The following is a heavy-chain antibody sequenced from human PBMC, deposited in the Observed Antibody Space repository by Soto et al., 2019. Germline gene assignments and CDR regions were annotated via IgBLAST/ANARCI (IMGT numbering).Heavy chain of an antibody. Sequence: PGGSLRLSCAASGFTVSSTYLTWVRQAPGKGLEWVAILYTGTDTVYADSVKGRFTTPRDSSKNTFYLQMNSLRAEDTAMYFCARSPYTGNYSGRFLDYWGQGSLVTVSS. D-gene: IGHD1-7*01. CDR1: GFTVSSTY. CDR2: LYTGTDT. V-gene: IGHV3-53*01. J-gene: IGHJ4*02. CDR3: ARSPYTGNYSGRFLDY.